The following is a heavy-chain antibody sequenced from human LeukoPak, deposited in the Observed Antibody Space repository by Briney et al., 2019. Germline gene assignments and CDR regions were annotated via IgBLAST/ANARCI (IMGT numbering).Heavy chain of an antibody. CDR3: AKDRSGSYKWVDWFDP. J-gene: IGHJ5*02. CDR2: ISGSGGST. CDR1: GGSISSYY. Sequence: ETLSLTCTVSGGSISSYYWSWVRQAPGKGLEWVSAISGSGGSTYYADSVKGRFTISRDNSKNTLYLQMNSLRAEDTAVYYCAKDRSGSYKWVDWFDPWGQGTLVTVSS. V-gene: IGHV3-23*01. D-gene: IGHD1-26*01.